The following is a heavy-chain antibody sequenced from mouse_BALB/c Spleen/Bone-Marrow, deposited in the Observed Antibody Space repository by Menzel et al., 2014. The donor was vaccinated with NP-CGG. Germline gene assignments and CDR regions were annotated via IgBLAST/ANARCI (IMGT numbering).Heavy chain of an antibody. V-gene: IGHV1-9*01. CDR3: ARSGLLSFPY. J-gene: IGHJ3*01. CDR1: GYTFSSYW. Sequence: VQLQESGAELMKPGASVKISCKATGYTFSSYWIEWVKQRPGHGLEWIGEILPGSGSTNYNDKFKGKATFTADTSSNTAYMQLSSLTSEDSAVYYCARSGLLSFPYGVQGTLVTVSA. CDR2: ILPGSGST. D-gene: IGHD2-1*01.